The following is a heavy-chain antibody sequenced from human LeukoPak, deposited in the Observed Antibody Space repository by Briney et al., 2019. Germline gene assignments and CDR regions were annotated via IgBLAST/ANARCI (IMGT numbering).Heavy chain of an antibody. V-gene: IGHV3-30-3*01. CDR2: ISYDGSNK. D-gene: IGHD3-10*01. Sequence: PGRSLRLSCAASGFTFSSYAMHWVRQAPGKGLEWVAVISYDGSNKYYADSVKGRFTISRDNSKNTLYLQMNSLRAEDTAVYYCARDHSTVRGVISYFDYWGQGTLVTVSS. CDR3: ARDHSTVRGVISYFDY. J-gene: IGHJ4*02. CDR1: GFTFSSYA.